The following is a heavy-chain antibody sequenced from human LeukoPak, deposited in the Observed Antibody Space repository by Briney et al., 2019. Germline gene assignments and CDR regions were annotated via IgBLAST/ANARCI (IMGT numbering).Heavy chain of an antibody. D-gene: IGHD1-26*01. CDR2: IYPRDSDT. CDR1: GYIFTSFW. CDR3: ARSRSRGFDY. V-gene: IGHV5-51*01. J-gene: IGHJ4*02. Sequence: GESLKISCKGSGYIFTSFWIAWVRQMPGKGLECMGIIYPRDSDTTYSPSFQGQVTISADKSISTAYLQLSSLKASDTAMYYCARSRSRGFDYWGQGTLVTVSS.